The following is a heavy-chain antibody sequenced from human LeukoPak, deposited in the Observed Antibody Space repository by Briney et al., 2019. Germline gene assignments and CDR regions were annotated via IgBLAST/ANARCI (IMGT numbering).Heavy chain of an antibody. V-gene: IGHV1-2*06. CDR2: INPNSGGT. Sequence: GASVKVSCKASGYTFTCYYMHWVRQAPGQGLEWMGRINPNSGGTNYAQKFQGRVTMTRDTSISTAYMELSRLRSDDTAVYYCARGPGPIARSRFDPWGQGTLVTVSS. CDR3: ARGPGPIARSRFDP. J-gene: IGHJ5*02. CDR1: GYTFTCYY. D-gene: IGHD6-6*01.